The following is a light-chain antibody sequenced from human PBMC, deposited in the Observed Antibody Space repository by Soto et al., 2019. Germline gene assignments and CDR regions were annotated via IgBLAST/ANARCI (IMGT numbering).Light chain of an antibody. CDR3: CSYAGNPYV. J-gene: IGLJ1*01. CDR1: SSDVGSYNS. V-gene: IGLV2-23*01. CDR2: EGS. Sequence: QSALTQPASVSGSPGQSIAISCTGTSSDVGSYNSVSWYQQHPGKAPKLMIYEGSKRPSGVSDRFSGSKSGNTASLTISGLQAEDEADYYCCSYAGNPYVFGTGTKRTVL.